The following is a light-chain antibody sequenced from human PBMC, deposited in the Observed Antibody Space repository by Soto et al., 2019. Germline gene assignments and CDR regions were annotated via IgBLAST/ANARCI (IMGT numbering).Light chain of an antibody. J-gene: IGLJ1*01. CDR3: CSYAGSSRHFV. Sequence: QSALTQPASVSGSPGQSITISCTGTSSDVGSYNLVSWYQQHPGKAPKLMIFEVTKRPSGVSSRFSGSKSDNTASLTISGLQTEDEADYYCCSYAGSSRHFVFGTGTKVTVL. CDR1: SSDVGSYNL. CDR2: EVT. V-gene: IGLV2-23*02.